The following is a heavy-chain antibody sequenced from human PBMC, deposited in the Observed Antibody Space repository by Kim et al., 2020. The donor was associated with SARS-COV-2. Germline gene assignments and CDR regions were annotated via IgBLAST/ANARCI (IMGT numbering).Heavy chain of an antibody. CDR1: GFTFSDYY. J-gene: IGHJ4*02. D-gene: IGHD5-12*01. V-gene: IGHV3-11*04. Sequence: GGSLRLSCAASGFTFSDYYMSWIRQAPGKGLEWVSYISSSGSTIYYADSVKGRFTISRDNAKNSLYLQMNSLRDEDTAVYYCARVGYVLSGCERYFDYWVQGTLVTVYS. CDR2: ISSSGSTI. CDR3: ARVGYVLSGCERYFDY.